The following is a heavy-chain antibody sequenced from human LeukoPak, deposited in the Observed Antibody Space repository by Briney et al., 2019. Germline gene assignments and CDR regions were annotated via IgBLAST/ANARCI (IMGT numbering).Heavy chain of an antibody. CDR3: ARSDRLAYDILTGYAFDI. CDR2: IYYSGST. CDR1: GGSVSSGSYY. D-gene: IGHD3-9*01. V-gene: IGHV4-61*01. Sequence: SETLSLTCTVSGGSVSSGSYYWSWIRQPPGKGLEWIGYIYYSGSTNYNPSLKSRVTISVDTSKNQFSLKLSSVTAADTAVYYCARSDRLAYDILTGYAFDIWGQGTMVTVSS. J-gene: IGHJ3*02.